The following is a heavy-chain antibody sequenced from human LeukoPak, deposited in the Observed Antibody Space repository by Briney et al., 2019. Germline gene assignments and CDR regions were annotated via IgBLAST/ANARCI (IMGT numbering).Heavy chain of an antibody. V-gene: IGHV3-7*03. CDR2: IKQDGSEK. D-gene: IGHD3-22*01. CDR1: GFTFSNYW. CDR3: AKYGGYYFDPLDY. Sequence: GGSLRLSCAASGFTFSNYWLGWVRQAPGKGLEWVANIKQDGSEKYYVGSVKGRFAISRDNAKNSLYLQMNSLRAEDTAVYYCAKYGGYYFDPLDYWGQGTLVTVSS. J-gene: IGHJ4*02.